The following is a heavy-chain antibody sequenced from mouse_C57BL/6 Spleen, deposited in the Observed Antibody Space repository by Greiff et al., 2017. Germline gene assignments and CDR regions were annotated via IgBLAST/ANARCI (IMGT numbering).Heavy chain of an antibody. Sequence: QVQLQQPGAELVKPGASVKLSCKASGYTFTSYWMHWVKQRPGQGLEWIGMIHPNSGSTNYNEKFKSKATLTVDKSSSTAYMQISSLTSEDSAVYYFATTVVADFDYWGQGTTLTVSS. J-gene: IGHJ2*01. D-gene: IGHD1-1*01. CDR1: GYTFTSYW. CDR2: IHPNSGST. V-gene: IGHV1-64*01. CDR3: ATTVVADFDY.